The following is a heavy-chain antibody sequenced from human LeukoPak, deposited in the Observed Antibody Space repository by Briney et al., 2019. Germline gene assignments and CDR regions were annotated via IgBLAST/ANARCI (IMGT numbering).Heavy chain of an antibody. Sequence: SETLSLTCAVYGGSFSGYYWSWIRQPPGKGLEWIGEINHSGSTNYNPSLKSRVTISVDTSKNQFSLKLSSVTAADTAVYYCARPYSSSWYNHPNWFDPWGQGTLVTVSS. J-gene: IGHJ5*02. CDR2: INHSGST. CDR3: ARPYSSSWYNHPNWFDP. V-gene: IGHV4-34*01. D-gene: IGHD6-13*01. CDR1: GGSFSGYY.